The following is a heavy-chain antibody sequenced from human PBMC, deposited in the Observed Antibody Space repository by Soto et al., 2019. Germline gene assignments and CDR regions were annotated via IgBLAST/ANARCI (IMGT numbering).Heavy chain of an antibody. CDR3: ARDVSSGYPPLAYGMDV. Sequence: PGESLKISCKGSGYSFTSYWIGWVRQMPGKGLEWMGIIYPGDSDTRYSPSFQGQVTISADKSISTAYLQWSSLKASDTAMYYCARDVSSGYPPLAYGMDVWGQGSTVTVSS. J-gene: IGHJ6*02. CDR1: GYSFTSYW. V-gene: IGHV5-51*01. CDR2: IYPGDSDT. D-gene: IGHD3-22*01.